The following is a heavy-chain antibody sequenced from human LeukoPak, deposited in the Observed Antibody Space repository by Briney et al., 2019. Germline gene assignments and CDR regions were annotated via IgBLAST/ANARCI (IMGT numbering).Heavy chain of an antibody. CDR2: IYYSGNS. CDR3: ARDLGYCSTASCYAWFDP. CDR1: GGSISGYY. J-gene: IGHJ5*02. V-gene: IGHV4-59*01. D-gene: IGHD2-2*01. Sequence: SSETLSLTCTVSGGSISGYYWSWIRQPPGKGLEWIGYIYYSGNSNYNPSLNSRVTISVDTSKNQFSLRLSSVTAADTAIYYCARDLGYCSTASCYAWFDPWGQGTLVTVSS.